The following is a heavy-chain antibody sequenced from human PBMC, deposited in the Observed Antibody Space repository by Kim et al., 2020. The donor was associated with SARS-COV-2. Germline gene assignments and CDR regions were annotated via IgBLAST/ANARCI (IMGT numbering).Heavy chain of an antibody. D-gene: IGHD3-10*01. CDR2: ISWNSGNI. Sequence: GGSLRLSCAASGFTFDDYAMHWVRQAPGKGLEWVSGISWNSGNIVYADSVKGRFTISRDNAKNSLYLQMNSLRAEDTALYYCAREGGSGSYIQHWGQGTL. V-gene: IGHV3-9*01. CDR3: AREGGSGSYIQH. CDR1: GFTFDDYA. J-gene: IGHJ1*01.